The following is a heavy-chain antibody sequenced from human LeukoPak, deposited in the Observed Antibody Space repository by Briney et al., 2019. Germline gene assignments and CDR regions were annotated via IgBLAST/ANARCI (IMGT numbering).Heavy chain of an antibody. CDR2: INHSGST. CDR3: ARLKATYYYGSDWFDP. D-gene: IGHD3-10*01. Sequence: GSLRLSCAASEFTFSSYNMNWIRQPPGKGLEWIGEINHSGSTNYNPSLKSRVTISVDTSKNQFSLKLSSVTAADTAVYYCARLKATYYYGSDWFDPWGQGTLVTVSS. J-gene: IGHJ5*02. CDR1: EFTFSSYN. V-gene: IGHV4-34*01.